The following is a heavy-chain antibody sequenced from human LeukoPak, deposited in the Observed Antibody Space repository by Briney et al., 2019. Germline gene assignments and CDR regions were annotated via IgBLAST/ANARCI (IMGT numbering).Heavy chain of an antibody. CDR2: INPNSGGT. CDR1: GYTFTGYY. Sequence: GASVKVSCKASGYTFTGYYMHWVRQAPGQGLEWMGWINPNSGGTNYAQKFQGRVTMTRDTSISTAYMELSSLRSEDTAVYYCARESQYSYGLRTWFDPWGQGTLVTVSS. J-gene: IGHJ5*02. D-gene: IGHD5-18*01. CDR3: ARESQYSYGLRTWFDP. V-gene: IGHV1-2*02.